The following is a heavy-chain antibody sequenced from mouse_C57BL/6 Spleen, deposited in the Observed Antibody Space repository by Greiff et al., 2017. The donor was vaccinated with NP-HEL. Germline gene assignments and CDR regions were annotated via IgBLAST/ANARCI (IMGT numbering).Heavy chain of an antibody. J-gene: IGHJ2*01. D-gene: IGHD2-1*01. CDR1: GFTFSSYA. V-gene: IGHV5-4*01. CDR3: ARDGNYSYYFDY. CDR2: ISDGGSYT. Sequence: EVKLVESGGGLVKPGGSLKLSCAASGFTFSSYAMSWVRQTPEKRLEWVATISDGGSYTYYPDNVQGRFTISRDNAKNNLYLQMSHLKSKDTAMYYCARDGNYSYYFDYWGQGTTLTVSS.